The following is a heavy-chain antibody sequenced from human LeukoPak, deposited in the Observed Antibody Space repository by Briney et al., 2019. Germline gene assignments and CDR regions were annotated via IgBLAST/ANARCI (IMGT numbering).Heavy chain of an antibody. V-gene: IGHV4-39*07. CDR2: ISYSGNT. J-gene: IGHJ4*02. CDR1: GGSIISSDYH. Sequence: SETLSLTCTVSGGSIISSDYHWGWVRQPPGKGLEWIGTISYSGNTDYNPSLRSRVTISVDTSKNQFSLKLSSVTAADTAVYYCARVPGAGSYYRSRFDYWGQGTLVTVSS. CDR3: ARVPGAGSYYRSRFDY. D-gene: IGHD3-10*01.